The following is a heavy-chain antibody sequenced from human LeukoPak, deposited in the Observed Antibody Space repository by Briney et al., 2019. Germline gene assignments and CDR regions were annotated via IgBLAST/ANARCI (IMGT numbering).Heavy chain of an antibody. V-gene: IGHV4-59*01. CDR1: GGSISSYY. CDR3: ARVCGFDP. J-gene: IGHJ5*02. CDR2: IYYSGST. Sequence: SETLSLTCTVSGGSISSYYWSWIRQPPGKGLEWIGYIYYSGSTKYNPSLKSRVTISVDSSKNQFSLRLSSVTAADTAVYYCARVCGFDPWGQGTLVTVSS. D-gene: IGHD2-2*01.